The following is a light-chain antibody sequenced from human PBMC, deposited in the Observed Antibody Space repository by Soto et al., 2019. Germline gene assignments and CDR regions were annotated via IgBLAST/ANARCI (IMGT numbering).Light chain of an antibody. V-gene: IGKV1-39*01. CDR3: QQTYRTPVT. CDR1: QTIATF. J-gene: IGKJ2*01. Sequence: DVQMTQSPSTLSASVGDRVTITCRASQTIATFLNWYQQRPGQAPRLLIYAASNLDNGVPSTFSGSGSETVFTLTISSLQPEDFATYFCQQTYRTPVTFGQGTKLEIK. CDR2: AAS.